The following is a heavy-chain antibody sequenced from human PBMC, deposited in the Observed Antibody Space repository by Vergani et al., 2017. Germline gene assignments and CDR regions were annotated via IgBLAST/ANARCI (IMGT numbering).Heavy chain of an antibody. CDR1: GGSISSGSYY. Sequence: QVQLQESGPGLVKPSQTLSLTCTVSGGSISSGSYYWSWIRQPAGKGLEWIGRIYTSGSTNYNPSLKSRVTMSVDTSKNQFSLKLSSVTAADTAVYYCARQYYYDSSVQGWGQGTLVTVSS. CDR2: IYTSGST. V-gene: IGHV4-61*02. J-gene: IGHJ4*02. CDR3: ARQYYYDSSVQG. D-gene: IGHD3-22*01.